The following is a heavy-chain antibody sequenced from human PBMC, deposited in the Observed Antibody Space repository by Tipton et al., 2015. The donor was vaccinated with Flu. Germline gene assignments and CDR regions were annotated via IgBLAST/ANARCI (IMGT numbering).Heavy chain of an antibody. Sequence: TLSLTCTVSGGSISSSSYYWGWIRQPPGKGLEWIGSIYYSGSTYYNPSLKSRVTISVDTSKNQFSLKLSSVTAADTAVYYCATHDYGDYVPFDYWGQGTLVTVSS. V-gene: IGHV4-39*01. D-gene: IGHD4-17*01. CDR1: GGSISSSSYY. J-gene: IGHJ4*02. CDR2: IYYSGST. CDR3: ATHDYGDYVPFDY.